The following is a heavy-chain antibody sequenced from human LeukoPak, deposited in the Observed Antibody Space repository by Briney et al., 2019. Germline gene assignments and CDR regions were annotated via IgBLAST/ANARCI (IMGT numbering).Heavy chain of an antibody. D-gene: IGHD2-2*02. CDR2: ISSSSSTI. V-gene: IGHV3-48*01. Sequence: GGSLRLSCAASGFTFSSYSMNWVRQAPGKGLEWVSYISSSSSTIYYADSVKGRFTFSRDNAKNSLYLQMNSLRAEDTAVYYCASLKGYCSSTSCYTYNWFDPWGQGTLVTVSS. J-gene: IGHJ5*02. CDR1: GFTFSSYS. CDR3: ASLKGYCSSTSCYTYNWFDP.